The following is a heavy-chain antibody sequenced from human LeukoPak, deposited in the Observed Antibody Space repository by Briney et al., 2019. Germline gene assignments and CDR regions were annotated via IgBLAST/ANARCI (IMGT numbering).Heavy chain of an antibody. J-gene: IGHJ2*01. D-gene: IGHD4-17*01. CDR3: ARHFHPAETTGGYFDL. CDR1: GYHFTPYW. V-gene: IGHV5-51*01. CDR2: TFEGYSYT. Sequence: GGSLKISCQSSGYHFTPYWIVWVRQMPGKGLEWMGITFEGYSYTIYSPSFQGQVTISVDKSISPAYLQWSSLKASDTAMYYCARHFHPAETTGGYFDLWGRGTLVTVSA.